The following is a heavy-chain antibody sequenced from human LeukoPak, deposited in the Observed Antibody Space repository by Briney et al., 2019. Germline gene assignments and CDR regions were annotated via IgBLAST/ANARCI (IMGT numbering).Heavy chain of an antibody. CDR2: INHNGNVN. J-gene: IGHJ4*02. V-gene: IGHV3-7*03. Sequence: GGSLRLSCAASGFTFSSYWMNWARQAPGKGLEWVASINHNGNVNYYVDSVKGRFTISRDSAKNSLYLQMSNLRAEDTAVYYCARDSSSGWSYWGQGTLVTVSS. D-gene: IGHD6-19*01. CDR1: GFTFSSYW. CDR3: ARDSSSGWSY.